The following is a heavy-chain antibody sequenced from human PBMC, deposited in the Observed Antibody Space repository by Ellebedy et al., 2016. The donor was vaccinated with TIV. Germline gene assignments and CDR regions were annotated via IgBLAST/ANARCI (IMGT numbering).Heavy chain of an antibody. J-gene: IGHJ4*02. CDR1: GFTFTRYA. CDR3: ATRVTLIN. Sequence: PGGSLRLSCGASGFTFTRYAMHWVRQAPGKGLEWVAVISYDGSNKYYADSVKGRFTISRDNSKNTLYLQMNTLRAEETAVYYCATRVTLINWGQGTLVTVAS. V-gene: IGHV3-30-3*01. D-gene: IGHD2-21*02. CDR2: ISYDGSNK.